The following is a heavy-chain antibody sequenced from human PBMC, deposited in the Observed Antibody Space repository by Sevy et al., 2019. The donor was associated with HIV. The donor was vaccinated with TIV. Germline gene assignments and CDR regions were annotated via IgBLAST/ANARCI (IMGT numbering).Heavy chain of an antibody. V-gene: IGHV3-23*01. Sequence: GGSLRLSCAASGFTFSNYAMSWVRQAPGKGLQWVSVISTSGDNTYYADSVKGRFTISRDNSKNILYLQMSSLSAEDTAVYFCAKDPPNQDYYDSSSSGYLDSWGQGTLVTVSS. D-gene: IGHD3-22*01. J-gene: IGHJ4*02. CDR2: ISTSGDNT. CDR1: GFTFSNYA. CDR3: AKDPPNQDYYDSSSSGYLDS.